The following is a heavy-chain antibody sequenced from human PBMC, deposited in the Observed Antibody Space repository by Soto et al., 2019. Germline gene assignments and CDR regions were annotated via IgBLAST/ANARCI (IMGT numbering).Heavy chain of an antibody. CDR1: GFTFSNAW. V-gene: IGHV3-15*01. CDR2: IKSKTDGGTT. Sequence: EVQLVESGGGLVKPGGSLRLSCAASGFTFSNAWMSWVRQAPGKGLEWVGRIKSKTDGGTTDYAAPGQGRFTISRDDSKNTLDLQMNSLKTEDADVYFCTTVSGWSTPPVYWGQGTLVTVSS. J-gene: IGHJ4*02. CDR3: TTVSGWSTPPVY. D-gene: IGHD6-19*01.